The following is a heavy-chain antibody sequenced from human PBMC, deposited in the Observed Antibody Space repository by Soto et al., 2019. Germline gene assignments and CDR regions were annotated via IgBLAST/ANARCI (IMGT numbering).Heavy chain of an antibody. Sequence: QITLKESGPTLVKPTQTLTLTCTFSGFSLSTSGVGVGWIRQPPGKALEWLAVIYWDDDKRYSPSLKSRLTITKDTSKNQVVLTMINMDPVDTATYYCVLPITFGGVIVIDYFDYWGQGTLVTVSS. V-gene: IGHV2-5*02. CDR1: GFSLSTSGVG. CDR3: VLPITFGGVIVIDYFDY. D-gene: IGHD3-16*02. CDR2: IYWDDDK. J-gene: IGHJ4*02.